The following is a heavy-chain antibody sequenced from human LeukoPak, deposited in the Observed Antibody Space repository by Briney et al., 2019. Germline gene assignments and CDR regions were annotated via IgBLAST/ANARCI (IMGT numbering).Heavy chain of an antibody. D-gene: IGHD3-10*01. CDR1: GFTFGDYA. J-gene: IGHJ4*02. V-gene: IGHV3-49*04. Sequence: GGSLGLSCTASGFTFGDYAMSWVRQAPGKGLEWVGFIRSKAYGGTTEYAASVKGRFTISRDDSKSIAYLQMSSLKTEDTAVYYCTRDSESDYYGSGSYYWGQGTLVTVSS. CDR2: IRSKAYGGTT. CDR3: TRDSESDYYGSGSYY.